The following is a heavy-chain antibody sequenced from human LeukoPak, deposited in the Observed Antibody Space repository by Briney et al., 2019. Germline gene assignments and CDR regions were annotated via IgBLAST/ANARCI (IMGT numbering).Heavy chain of an antibody. J-gene: IGHJ4*02. D-gene: IGHD5/OR15-5a*01. CDR1: GYTFTGYY. Sequence: GASVKVSCKASGYTFTGYYMHWVRQAPGLGLEWMGWINPNSGGTNYAQKFQGWVTMTRDTSISTAYMELSRLRSDDTAVYYCARALYDSAVYFDYWGQGTLVTVSS. V-gene: IGHV1-2*04. CDR3: ARALYDSAVYFDY. CDR2: INPNSGGT.